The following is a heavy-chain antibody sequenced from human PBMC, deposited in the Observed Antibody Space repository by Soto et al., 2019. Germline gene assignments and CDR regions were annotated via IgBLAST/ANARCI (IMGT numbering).Heavy chain of an antibody. Sequence: ASVKVSCKASGSTFSSYAISWVRQAPGQGLEWMGGIIPIFGTANYAQKFQGRVTITADESTSTAYMELSSLRSEDTAVYYCARGSVLAGTNSPYDAFDIWGQGTMVTVSS. D-gene: IGHD1-1*01. CDR2: IIPIFGTA. V-gene: IGHV1-69*13. J-gene: IGHJ3*02. CDR1: GSTFSSYA. CDR3: ARGSVLAGTNSPYDAFDI.